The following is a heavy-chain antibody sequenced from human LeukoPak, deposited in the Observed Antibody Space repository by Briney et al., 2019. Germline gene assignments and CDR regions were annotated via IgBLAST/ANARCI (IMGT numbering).Heavy chain of an antibody. D-gene: IGHD5-18*01. CDR1: GGSISSYY. Sequence: PSETLSLTCTVSGGSISSYYWSWLRQPPGKGREWIGYIYYSGSTNYNPSLKSRVTISVDTSKKQFSLKLSSVTATDTAVYYCARSPTAMVFDFEYWGQGTLVNVSP. CDR3: ARSPTAMVFDFEY. V-gene: IGHV4-59*01. CDR2: IYYSGST. J-gene: IGHJ4*01.